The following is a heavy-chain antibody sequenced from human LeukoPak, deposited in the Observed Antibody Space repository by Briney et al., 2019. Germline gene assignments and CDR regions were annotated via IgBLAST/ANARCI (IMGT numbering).Heavy chain of an antibody. CDR1: GFTFSDSS. CDR3: ARGGLLGTLDY. J-gene: IGHJ4*02. V-gene: IGHV3-7*01. Sequence: GGSLRLSCVASGFTFSDSSMSWVRQAPGKGLEWLANIKQGEGDKFYLESVMGRFTISRDNGNNSLFLQLTSLRVEDTAVYYCARGGLLGTLDYWGQGARVTVS. D-gene: IGHD3-10*01. CDR2: IKQGEGDK.